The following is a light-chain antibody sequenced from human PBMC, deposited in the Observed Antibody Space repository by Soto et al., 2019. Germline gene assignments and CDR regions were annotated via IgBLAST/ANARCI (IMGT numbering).Light chain of an antibody. J-gene: IGKJ1*01. CDR3: QQYNNWPQGPM. CDR2: GAS. Sequence: EIVMTQSPATLSVSPGERATLSCRASQSVSSNLAWYQQKPGQAPRLLIYGASTRATGIPARFSGSGSGTEFTLTISSLQSEDFAVYYCQQYNNWPQGPMFGQGTKVEIK. CDR1: QSVSSN. V-gene: IGKV3-15*01.